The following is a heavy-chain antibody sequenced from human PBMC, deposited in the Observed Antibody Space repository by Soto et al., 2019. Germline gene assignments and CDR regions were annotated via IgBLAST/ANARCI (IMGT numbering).Heavy chain of an antibody. Sequence: ASVKVSCKASGYTFTSYGISWVRQAPGQGLEWMGWISAYNGNTNYAQKLQGRVTMTTDTSTSTAYMELRSLRSDDTAVYYCARDRGELYGSGSYYFDYWGQGTLVTVSS. CDR1: GYTFTSYG. J-gene: IGHJ4*02. CDR2: ISAYNGNT. CDR3: ARDRGELYGSGSYYFDY. D-gene: IGHD3-10*01. V-gene: IGHV1-18*01.